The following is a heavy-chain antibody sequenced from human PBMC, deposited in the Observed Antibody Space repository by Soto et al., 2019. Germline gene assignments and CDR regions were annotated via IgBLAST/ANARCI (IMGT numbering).Heavy chain of an antibody. J-gene: IGHJ4*02. CDR3: ARSIVVVTALDY. CDR2: INAGNGNT. V-gene: IGHV1-3*05. D-gene: IGHD2-21*02. CDR1: GYSFTSYG. Sequence: QVQLVQSGAEEKKPGASVKVSFKASGYSFTSYGMHWVREAPGQRLEWMGWINAGNGNTKYSQKFQGRVTITRDTSASTAYMELSSLRSEDTAVYYCARSIVVVTALDYWGQGTLVTVSS.